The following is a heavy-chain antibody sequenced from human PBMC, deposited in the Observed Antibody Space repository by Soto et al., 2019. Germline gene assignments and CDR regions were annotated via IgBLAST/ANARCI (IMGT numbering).Heavy chain of an antibody. CDR2: IYYSGST. D-gene: IGHD4-17*01. V-gene: IGHV4-31*03. Sequence: PSGTLSLTCTFSCGSISSGGFYWSRVRQHPGKGLEWIGYIYYSGSTYYNPSLKSRVTISVDTSKNQFSLKLSSVTAADTAVYYCARELPTTTWFDPWGQGTLVTVYS. CDR3: ARELPTTTWFDP. CDR1: CGSISSGGFY. J-gene: IGHJ5*02.